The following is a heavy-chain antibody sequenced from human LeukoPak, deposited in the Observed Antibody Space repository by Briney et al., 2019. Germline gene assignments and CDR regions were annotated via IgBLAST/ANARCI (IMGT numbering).Heavy chain of an antibody. CDR2: IYTSGYT. CDR1: GGSINSGNYY. D-gene: IGHD3-16*01. Sequence: SETLSLTCTVSGGSINSGNYYWSWIRQPAGKGLEWMGRIYTSGYTDYNPSLKSRVTNSLDASKNQFSLKLTSVTAADTAMYYCARDSPEYTYNYGGAFKYWGQGTLVTVSS. J-gene: IGHJ4*02. V-gene: IGHV4-61*02. CDR3: ARDSPEYTYNYGGAFKY.